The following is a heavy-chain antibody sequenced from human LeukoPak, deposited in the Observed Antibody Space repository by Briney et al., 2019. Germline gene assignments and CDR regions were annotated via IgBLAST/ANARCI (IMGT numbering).Heavy chain of an antibody. CDR3: ARATPRGIEAPXGFDP. Sequence: SETLSLTCTVSGGSISSGSYYWTWIRQPAGKGLEWIGRIYTSGSTNYKPSPKSRVTISVDTSKNQFSLKLSSVTAADTAVYYCARATPRGIEAPXGFDPXGQGTXVTVS. D-gene: IGHD6-13*01. CDR2: IYTSGST. J-gene: IGHJ5*02. V-gene: IGHV4-61*02. CDR1: GGSISSGSYY.